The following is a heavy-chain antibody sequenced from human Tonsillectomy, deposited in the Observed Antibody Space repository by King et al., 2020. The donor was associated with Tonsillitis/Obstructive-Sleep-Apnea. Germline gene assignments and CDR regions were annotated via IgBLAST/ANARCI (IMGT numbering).Heavy chain of an antibody. CDR3: ARDRSGGWDY. CDR1: GFPFGSYW. J-gene: IGHJ4*02. V-gene: IGHV3-74*01. D-gene: IGHD2-15*01. CDR2: INSDGSST. Sequence: EVQLVESGGGLVQPGGSLRLSCDASGFPFGSYWMHWVRQAPGKGLVWVSRINSDGSSTSYADFVKGRFTISRDNTRKFLYLQMNSLRAVDTAVYYCARDRSGGWDYWGEGTLVTVSS.